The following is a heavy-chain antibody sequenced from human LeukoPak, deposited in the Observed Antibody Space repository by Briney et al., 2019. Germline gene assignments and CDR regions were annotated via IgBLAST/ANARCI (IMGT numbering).Heavy chain of an antibody. CDR2: ISSSSSYI. CDR3: ARQREMTTIFPALGY. J-gene: IGHJ4*02. D-gene: IGHD5-24*01. Sequence: GGSLRLSCAASGFTFSSYSMNWVRQAPGKGLEWVSSISSSSSYIYYADSVKGRFTISRDNAKNSLYLQMNSLRAEDTAVYYCARQREMTTIFPALGYWGQGTLVTVSS. V-gene: IGHV3-21*04. CDR1: GFTFSSYS.